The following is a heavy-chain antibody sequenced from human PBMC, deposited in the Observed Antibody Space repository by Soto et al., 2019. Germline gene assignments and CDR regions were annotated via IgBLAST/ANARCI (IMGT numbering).Heavy chain of an antibody. Sequence: NPSETLSLTCTVSGGSISSYYWSWIRQPPGKGLEWIGYIYYSGSTNYNPSLKSRVTISVDTSKNQFSLKLSSVTAADTAVYYCARDLYNGGPWFDPWGQGTLVTVSS. D-gene: IGHD1-20*01. CDR1: GGSISSYY. V-gene: IGHV4-59*01. CDR3: ARDLYNGGPWFDP. CDR2: IYYSGST. J-gene: IGHJ5*02.